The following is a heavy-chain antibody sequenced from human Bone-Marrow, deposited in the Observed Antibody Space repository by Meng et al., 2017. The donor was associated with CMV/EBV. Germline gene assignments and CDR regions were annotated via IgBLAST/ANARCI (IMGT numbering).Heavy chain of an antibody. D-gene: IGHD2-2*02. CDR1: GGSIISSGYY. CDR3: ARRVFDCTSSSCFTHFYDGMDF. V-gene: IGHV4-39*06. Sequence: SETLSLTCTVSGGSIISSGYYWGWIRQPPGKGLQWIGSIDYRGTTYHNPSLKTRVTISLDTSRNQFTLKLSTVTAADTAVYYCARRVFDCTSSSCFTHFYDGMDFWGQGTTVTVSS. CDR2: IDYRGTT. J-gene: IGHJ6*02.